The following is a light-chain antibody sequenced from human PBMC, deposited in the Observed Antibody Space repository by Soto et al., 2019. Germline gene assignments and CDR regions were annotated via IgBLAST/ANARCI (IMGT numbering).Light chain of an antibody. CDR3: MQALQSLT. J-gene: IGKJ5*01. CDR1: QSLLYNNTYNY. CDR2: FGS. V-gene: IGKV2-28*01. Sequence: EIVMTQSPLTLPVTPGEPASISCRSSQSLLYNNTYNYLDWYVQKPGQSLQLLIYFGSNRAPGVPDRFSGSGSSTDFTLKINRVEAEDVVTYYCMQALQSLTFGQATRLEIK.